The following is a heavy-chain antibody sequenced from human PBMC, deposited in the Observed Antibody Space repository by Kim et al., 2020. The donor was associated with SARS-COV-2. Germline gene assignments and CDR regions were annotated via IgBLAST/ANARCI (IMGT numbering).Heavy chain of an antibody. CDR3: ARASRGTGSDFDY. J-gene: IGHJ4*02. D-gene: IGHD3-10*01. Sequence: YADSGKGRFTISRDNAKNSLYLQMNSLRAEDTAVYYCARASRGTGSDFDYWGQGTLVTVSS. V-gene: IGHV3-21*01.